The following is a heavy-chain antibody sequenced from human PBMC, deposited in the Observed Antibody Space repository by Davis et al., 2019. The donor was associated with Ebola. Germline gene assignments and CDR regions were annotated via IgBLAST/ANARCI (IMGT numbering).Heavy chain of an antibody. J-gene: IGHJ6*04. D-gene: IGHD3-16*01. Sequence: PGGSLRLSCAVYGGSFSGYYWSWIRQPPGKGLEWIGEINHSGSTNYNPSLKSRVTISVDTSKNQFSLKLSSVTAADTAVYYCARGPLGTYYYYGMDVWGKGTTVTVSS. V-gene: IGHV4-34*01. CDR2: INHSGST. CDR1: GGSFSGYY. CDR3: ARGPLGTYYYYGMDV.